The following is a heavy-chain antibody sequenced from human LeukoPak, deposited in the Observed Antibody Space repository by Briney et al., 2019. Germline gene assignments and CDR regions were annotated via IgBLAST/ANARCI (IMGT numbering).Heavy chain of an antibody. J-gene: IGHJ4*02. CDR2: MNQDGSQK. Sequence: GGSLRLSCAASGFTFSSYWMSWVRQAPGKGLEWVANMNQDGSQKNYVDSVKGRFTISRDNAENSLYLQMNSLRAEDTAVYYCAREGFLDYWGQGTLVTVSS. V-gene: IGHV3-7*01. D-gene: IGHD3-3*01. CDR3: AREGFLDY. CDR1: GFTFSSYW.